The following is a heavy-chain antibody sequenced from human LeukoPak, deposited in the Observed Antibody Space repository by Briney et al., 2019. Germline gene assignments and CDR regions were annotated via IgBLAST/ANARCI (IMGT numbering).Heavy chain of an antibody. CDR2: INHSGST. CDR1: GGSFSSYY. Sequence: SETLSLTCAVYGGSFSSYYWSWIRQPPGKGLEWIGEINHSGSTNYNPSLKSRVTISVDTSKNQFSLKLSSVTAADTAVYYCARVSHKPTTRLDYWGQGTLVTVSS. CDR3: ARVSHKPTTRLDY. J-gene: IGHJ4*02. V-gene: IGHV4-34*01. D-gene: IGHD2-2*01.